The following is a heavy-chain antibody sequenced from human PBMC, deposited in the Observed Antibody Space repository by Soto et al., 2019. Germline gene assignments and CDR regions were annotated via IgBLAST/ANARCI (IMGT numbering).Heavy chain of an antibody. CDR2: TYYRSKWYN. D-gene: IGHD3-3*01. CDR1: GDSVSSNSAA. Sequence: SQTLSLTCAISGDSVSSNSAAWNWIRQSPSRGLEWPGRTYYRSKWYNDYAVSVKSRITISPPTSKNQFSLQLNSVTPEDTAVYYGERDPSNLTSVGVLTARDDYGMAVWGQRSTVTVSS. J-gene: IGHJ6*02. V-gene: IGHV6-1*01. CDR3: ERDPSNLTSVGVLTARDDYGMAV.